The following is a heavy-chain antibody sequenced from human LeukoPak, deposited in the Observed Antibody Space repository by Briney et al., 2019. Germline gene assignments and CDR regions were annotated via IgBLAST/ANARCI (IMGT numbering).Heavy chain of an antibody. CDR3: ARVEKVRGVIRYYYYYMDV. CDR2: ISSSSSYI. V-gene: IGHV3-21*01. D-gene: IGHD3-10*01. J-gene: IGHJ6*03. Sequence: GGSLRLSCAASGFTFSSYSMNWVRQAPGKGLEWVSSISSSSSYIYYADSVKGRFTISRDNAKNSLYLQMNSLRAEDTAVYYCARVEKVRGVIRYYYYYMDVWGKGTTVTVSS. CDR1: GFTFSSYS.